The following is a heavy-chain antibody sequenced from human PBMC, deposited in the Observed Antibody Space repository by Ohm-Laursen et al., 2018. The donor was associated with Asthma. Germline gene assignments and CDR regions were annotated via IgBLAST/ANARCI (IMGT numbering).Heavy chain of an antibody. V-gene: IGHV1-8*01. CDR3: AKDPREMATMSAAFDI. CDR2: MNPNSGNT. D-gene: IGHD5-24*01. J-gene: IGHJ3*02. Sequence: ASVKVSCKASGYTFTSYDINWVRQATGQGLEWMGWMNPNSGNTGYAQKFQGRVTMTRNTSISTAYMELSSLRSEDTAVYYCAKDPREMATMSAAFDIWGQGTMVTVSS. CDR1: GYTFTSYD.